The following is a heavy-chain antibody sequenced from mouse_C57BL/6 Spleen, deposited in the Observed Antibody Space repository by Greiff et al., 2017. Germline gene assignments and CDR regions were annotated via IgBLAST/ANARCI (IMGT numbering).Heavy chain of an antibody. CDR3: AGGQDRYYAMDY. V-gene: IGHV1-82*01. J-gene: IGHJ4*01. CDR2: IYPGDGDT. Sequence: QVQLQQSGPELVKPGASVKISCKASGYAFSSSWMHWVKQRPGKGLEWIGRIYPGDGDTNYNWKFKGKATLTADKSSSAAYMQLSSLTSDGTAVYYCAGGQDRYYAMDYWGQGTSVTVSS. CDR1: GYAFSSSW. D-gene: IGHD6-1*01.